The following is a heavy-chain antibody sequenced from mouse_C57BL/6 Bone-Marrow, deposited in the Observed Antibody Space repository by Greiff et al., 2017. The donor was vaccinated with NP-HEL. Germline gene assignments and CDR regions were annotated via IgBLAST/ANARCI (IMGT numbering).Heavy chain of an antibody. CDR3: ARYGYDYWYFDV. CDR1: GFTIKNTY. CDR2: IDPANGNT. Sequence: VQLQQSVAELVRPGASVKLSCTASGFTIKNTYMHWVKQRPEQGLEWIGRIDPANGNTKYAPKFQGKATITADTSSNTAYLQLSSLTSEDTAIDYCARYGYDYWYFDVWGTGTTVTVSS. D-gene: IGHD2-2*01. V-gene: IGHV14-3*01. J-gene: IGHJ1*03.